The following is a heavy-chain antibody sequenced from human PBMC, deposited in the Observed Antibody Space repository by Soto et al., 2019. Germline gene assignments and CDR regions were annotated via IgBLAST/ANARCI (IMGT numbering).Heavy chain of an antibody. CDR1: GGSISSYY. Sequence: SETLSLTCTVSGGSISSYYWSWIRQPPGKGLEWIGYIYYSGSTNYNPSLKSRVTISVDTSKNQFSLKLSSVTSADTAVYYCARVEIVVVPAARQYFYYMDVWGKGTTVTVSS. J-gene: IGHJ6*03. CDR2: IYYSGST. CDR3: ARVEIVVVPAARQYFYYMDV. D-gene: IGHD2-2*01. V-gene: IGHV4-59*08.